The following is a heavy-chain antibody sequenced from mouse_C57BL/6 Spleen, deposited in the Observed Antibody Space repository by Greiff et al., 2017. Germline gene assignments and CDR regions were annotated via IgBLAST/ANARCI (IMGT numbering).Heavy chain of an antibody. D-gene: IGHD1-1*01. V-gene: IGHV1-54*01. Sequence: QVQLQQSGAELVRPGTSVKVSCKASGYAFTNYLIEWVKQRPGQGLEWLGVINPGSGGTTYNAKFKGKATLTADKSSSTAYMQLSSLTSEDSAVDFCARNWDYYGTPYAMDYWGQGTSVTVSS. CDR2: INPGSGGT. CDR1: GYAFTNYL. CDR3: ARNWDYYGTPYAMDY. J-gene: IGHJ4*01.